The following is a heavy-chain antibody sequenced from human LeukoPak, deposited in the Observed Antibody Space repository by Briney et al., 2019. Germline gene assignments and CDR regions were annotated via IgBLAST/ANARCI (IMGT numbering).Heavy chain of an antibody. J-gene: IGHJ4*02. Sequence: SETLSLTCTVSGGSISSSSYYWGWIRQPPGKGLEWIGSIYYSGSTYYNPSLKSRVTISVDTSKNQFSLKLSSVTAADTAVYYCGTHFTTLTPWYFDSWGRGALVTVSS. D-gene: IGHD4-17*01. CDR1: GGSISSSSYY. CDR2: IYYSGST. CDR3: GTHFTTLTPWYFDS. V-gene: IGHV4-39*01.